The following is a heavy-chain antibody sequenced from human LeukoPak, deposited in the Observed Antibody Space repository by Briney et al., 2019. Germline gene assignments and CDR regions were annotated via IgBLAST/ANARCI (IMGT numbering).Heavy chain of an antibody. CDR3: ARAHSIASYYYGVDV. J-gene: IGHJ6*02. D-gene: IGHD2/OR15-2a*01. V-gene: IGHV4-39*07. CDR1: GGSISSSYSY. Sequence: SETLSLTCTVSGGSISSSYSYWGWIRQPPGKGLEWIGNIYYSGSTYYSPSLTSRVTVSVDTSENQFSLKLSSVTAADPAVYYCARAHSIASYYYGVDVWGQGTTVTVSS. CDR2: IYYSGST.